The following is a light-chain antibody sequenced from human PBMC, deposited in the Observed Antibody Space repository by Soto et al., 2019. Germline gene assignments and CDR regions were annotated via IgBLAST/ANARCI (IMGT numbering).Light chain of an antibody. Sequence: DIQMTQSPSSLSASVGDRVTITCRASQGISNYLAWYQQKPGKVPKLLIYTASTLQSGVPSRFSGSGSATDFTLTISSLQPEDAAIYYFQKYNSAPYTFGQGTKLEIK. V-gene: IGKV1-27*01. CDR1: QGISNY. CDR3: QKYNSAPYT. CDR2: TAS. J-gene: IGKJ2*01.